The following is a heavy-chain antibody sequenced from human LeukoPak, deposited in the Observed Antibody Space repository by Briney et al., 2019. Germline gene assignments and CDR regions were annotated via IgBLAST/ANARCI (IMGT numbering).Heavy chain of an antibody. CDR1: GYTFTGYY. CDR3: ARDRHSSSHAFDI. Sequence: ASVKVSCKASGYTFTGYYMHWVRQAPGQGLEWMGWINPNSGGTTYAQKFQGRVTMTRDTSISTAYMELSRLRSDDTAVYYCARDRHSSSHAFDIWGQGTMVTVSS. CDR2: INPNSGGT. V-gene: IGHV1-2*02. J-gene: IGHJ3*02. D-gene: IGHD6-13*01.